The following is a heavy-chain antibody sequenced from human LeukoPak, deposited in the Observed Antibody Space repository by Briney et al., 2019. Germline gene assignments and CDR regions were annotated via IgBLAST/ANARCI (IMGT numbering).Heavy chain of an antibody. CDR2: IRYSGNT. CDR3: ARLHDLDY. D-gene: IGHD5-24*01. V-gene: IGHV4-39*01. Sequence: SETLSLTCTLSGDSIISTIYRWGWIRQPPGKGLEWMGSIRYSGNTYYNPSLKSRVTMSVDTSKNQFSLKVRSVTATDTAVYYCARLHDLDYWGQGILVAVFS. J-gene: IGHJ4*02. CDR1: GDSIISTIYR.